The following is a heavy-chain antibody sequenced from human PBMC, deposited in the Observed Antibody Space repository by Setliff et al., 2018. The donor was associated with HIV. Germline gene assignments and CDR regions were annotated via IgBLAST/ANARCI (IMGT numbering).Heavy chain of an antibody. J-gene: IGHJ6*02. V-gene: IGHV4-61*01. D-gene: IGHD3-9*01. Sequence: PSETLSLTCTVSGYSISSGYYWGWIRQPPGKGLEWIGYIYFNGNTNFNPSLESRLTMSVDSSKNQVSLRLRSVTAADTAVYYCARETQQSYNIVTGYNYYYGIDVWGQGTTVTVSS. CDR2: IYFNGNT. CDR3: ARETQQSYNIVTGYNYYYGIDV. CDR1: GYSISSGYY.